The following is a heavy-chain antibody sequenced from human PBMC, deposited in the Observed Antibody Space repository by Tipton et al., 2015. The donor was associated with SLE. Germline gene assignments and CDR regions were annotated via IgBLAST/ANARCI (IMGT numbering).Heavy chain of an antibody. CDR2: IYSGGST. V-gene: IGHV3-66*01. Sequence: SLRLSCAASGFTVSSNYMSWVRQAPGKGLEWVSVIYSGGSTYYADSVKGRFTISRDNSKNTLYLQMNSLRAEDTAVYYCARSVCGGGGKESFYYFGFWGQGTLVPVSP. CDR3: ARSVCGGGGKESFYYFGF. J-gene: IGHJ4*02. D-gene: IGHD1-14*01. CDR1: GFTVSSNY.